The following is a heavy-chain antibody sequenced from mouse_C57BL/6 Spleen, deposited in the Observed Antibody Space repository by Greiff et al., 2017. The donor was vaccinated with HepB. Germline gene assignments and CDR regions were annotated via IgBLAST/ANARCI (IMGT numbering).Heavy chain of an antibody. CDR2: INPSSGYT. J-gene: IGHJ1*03. D-gene: IGHD2-5*01. V-gene: IGHV1-4*01. CDR3: ARGYSNYVGYWYFDV. Sequence: VQLQQSGAELARPGASVKMSCKASGYTFTSYTMHWVKQRPGQGLEWIGYINPSSGYTKYNQKFKDKATLTADKSSSTAYMQLSSLTSEDSAVYYCARGYSNYVGYWYFDVWGTGTTVTVSS. CDR1: GYTFTSYT.